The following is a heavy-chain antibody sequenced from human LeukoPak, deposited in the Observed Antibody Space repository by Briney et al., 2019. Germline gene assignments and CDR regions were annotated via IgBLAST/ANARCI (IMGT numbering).Heavy chain of an antibody. CDR1: GFTFSSYA. CDR3: AKGSRDYVWGSYRESDAFDI. D-gene: IGHD3-16*02. V-gene: IGHV3-23*01. Sequence: PGGSLRLSCAASGFTFSSYAMGWVRQAPGKGLEWVSAISGSGGSTYYADSVKGRFTISRDNSKNTLYLQMNSLRAEDTAVYYCAKGSRDYVWGSYRESDAFDIWGQGTMVTVSS. J-gene: IGHJ3*02. CDR2: ISGSGGST.